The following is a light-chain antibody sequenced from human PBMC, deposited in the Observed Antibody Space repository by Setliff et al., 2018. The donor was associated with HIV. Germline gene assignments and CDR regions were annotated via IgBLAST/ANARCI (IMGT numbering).Light chain of an antibody. CDR3: QVWDSSSDHYV. Sequence: SYELTQPPSVSVAPGKTARITCGGNNIGSKSVHWHQQKPGQAPVLVIYYDSDRPSGIPERFSGSNSGNTATLTISRVEAGDEADYCCQVWDSSSDHYVFGTGTKVTVL. V-gene: IGLV3-21*04. CDR1: NIGSKS. J-gene: IGLJ1*01. CDR2: YDS.